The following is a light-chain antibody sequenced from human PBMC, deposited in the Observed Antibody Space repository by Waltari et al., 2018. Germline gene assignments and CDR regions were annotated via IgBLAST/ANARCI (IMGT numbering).Light chain of an antibody. CDR2: DAS. Sequence: DIQMTQSPSTVSASLGDRVTITCRARLNLNTFLSWYQQKPGAVPNLLIYDASTLERGVPSRFSGSGSGTHFTLTISGLQPDDFATYYCQQYYDYPINFGQGTRL. J-gene: IGKJ5*01. CDR3: QQYYDYPIN. CDR1: LNLNTF. V-gene: IGKV1-5*01.